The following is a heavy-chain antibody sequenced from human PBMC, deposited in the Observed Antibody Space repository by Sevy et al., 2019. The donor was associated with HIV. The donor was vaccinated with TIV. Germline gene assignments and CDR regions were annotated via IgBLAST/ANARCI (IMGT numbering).Heavy chain of an antibody. CDR2: FRSKASGGAT. CDR1: GFTFGDYS. J-gene: IGHJ4*02. D-gene: IGHD3-22*01. Sequence: GGSLRLSCTGSGFTFGDYSMSWFRQAPGKGLEWVGFFRSKASGGATEYAASVKGRFTISRDDSKSVAYLQMNSLKTEDTAMYYCARYIAVVINIDYWGQGTVVTVSS. CDR3: ARYIAVVINIDY. V-gene: IGHV3-49*03.